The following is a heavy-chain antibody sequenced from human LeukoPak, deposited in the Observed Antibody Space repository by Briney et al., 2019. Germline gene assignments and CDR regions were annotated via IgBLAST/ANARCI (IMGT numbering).Heavy chain of an antibody. J-gene: IGHJ5*02. D-gene: IGHD2-2*01. CDR1: GFTVSSNY. Sequence: GGSLRLSCAASGFTVSSNYMSWVRQAPGKGLGWVSVIYSGGSTYYADSVKGRFTISRDNSKNTLYLQMNSLRAEDTAVYYCAREGCSSTSCYFGMNNWFDPWGQGTLVTVSS. CDR2: IYSGGST. V-gene: IGHV3-66*01. CDR3: AREGCSSTSCYFGMNNWFDP.